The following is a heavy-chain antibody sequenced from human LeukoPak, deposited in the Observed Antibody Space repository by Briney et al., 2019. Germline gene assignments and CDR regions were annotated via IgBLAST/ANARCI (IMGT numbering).Heavy chain of an antibody. Sequence: SETLSLTCTVSGDSISSSNYYWGWIRQPPGKGLEWIGYIYYSGSTNYNPSLKSRVTISVDTSKNQFSLRLSSVTAADTAVYYCARGPKQQLVRRPIFFDYWGQGTLVTVSS. V-gene: IGHV4-61*05. CDR1: GDSISSSNYY. D-gene: IGHD6-13*01. CDR2: IYYSGST. CDR3: ARGPKQQLVRRPIFFDY. J-gene: IGHJ4*02.